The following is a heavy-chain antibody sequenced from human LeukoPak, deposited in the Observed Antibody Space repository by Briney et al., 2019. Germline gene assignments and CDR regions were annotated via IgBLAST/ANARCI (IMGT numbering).Heavy chain of an antibody. CDR2: MNPNSGNT. V-gene: IGHV1-8*01. J-gene: IGHJ5*02. CDR1: GYTFTSYD. Sequence: ASVKVSCKASGYTFTSYDINWVRQATGQGLEWMGWMNPNSGNTGYAQKFQGRVTMTRNTSISTAYMELSSLRSEDTAVYYCARGCHRYYSGSGRWYNWFDPWGQGTLVTVSS. CDR3: ARGCHRYYSGSGRWYNWFDP. D-gene: IGHD3-10*01.